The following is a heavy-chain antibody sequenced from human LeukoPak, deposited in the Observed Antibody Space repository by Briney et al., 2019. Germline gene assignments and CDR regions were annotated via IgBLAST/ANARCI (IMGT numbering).Heavy chain of an antibody. D-gene: IGHD6-13*01. Sequence: PSETLSLTCTVSGASFSSSTYYWGWIRQPPGKGLEWIGSIYYSGSTYYNPSLKSRVTMSVDTSKTQFSLKLSSVTAADTAVYYCARHAGGISATGTRPFDYWGQGNLGTVSS. CDR2: IYYSGST. CDR3: ARHAGGISATGTRPFDY. J-gene: IGHJ4*02. CDR1: GASFSSSTYY. V-gene: IGHV4-39*01.